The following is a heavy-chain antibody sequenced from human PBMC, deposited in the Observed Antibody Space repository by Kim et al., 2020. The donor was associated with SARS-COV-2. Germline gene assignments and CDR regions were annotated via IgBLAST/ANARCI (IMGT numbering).Heavy chain of an antibody. V-gene: IGHV3-21*01. Sequence: ADSVKGRFTISRDNAKNSLYLQMNSLRAEDTAVYYCARDSGATVTTSFDYWGQGTLVTVSS. J-gene: IGHJ4*02. CDR3: ARDSGATVTTSFDY. D-gene: IGHD4-17*01.